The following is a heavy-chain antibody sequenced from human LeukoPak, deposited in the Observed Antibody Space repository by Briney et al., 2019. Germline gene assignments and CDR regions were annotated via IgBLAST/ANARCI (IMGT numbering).Heavy chain of an antibody. CDR1: GFTFDDYG. CDR3: AKILSSGWLIHDAFDI. V-gene: IGHV3-20*04. CDR2: INWNGGST. D-gene: IGHD6-19*01. J-gene: IGHJ3*02. Sequence: GGSLRLSCAASGFTFDDYGMSWVRQAPGKGLEWVSGINWNGGSTGYADSVKGRFTISRDNSKNTLYLQMNSLRAEDTAVYYCAKILSSGWLIHDAFDIWGQGTMVTVSS.